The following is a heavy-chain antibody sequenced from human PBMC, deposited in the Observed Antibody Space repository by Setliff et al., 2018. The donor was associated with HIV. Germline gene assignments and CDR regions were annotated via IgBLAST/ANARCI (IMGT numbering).Heavy chain of an antibody. V-gene: IGHV4-31*11. J-gene: IGHJ6*03. CDR3: ARGESSSWVYDYYMDV. CDR1: GGSISSGAYY. D-gene: IGHD6-13*01. Sequence: SETLSLTCAVSGGSISSGAYYWSRVRQHPGKGLEWIGYIYNIANTHYNPSLASRVSISIDTSKSQFSLKLTSVTAADTAVYYCARGESSSWVYDYYMDVWGKGTTVTVSS. CDR2: IYNIANT.